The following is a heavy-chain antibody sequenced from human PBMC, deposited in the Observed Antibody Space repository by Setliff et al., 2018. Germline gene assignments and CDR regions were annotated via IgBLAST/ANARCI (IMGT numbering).Heavy chain of an antibody. V-gene: IGHV4-4*07. Sequence: PSETLSLTCVVSGGSISSDYWGWIRQPAGKGLEWIGRLSPSGNTNYSPSLKSRVTMSLDTSKDYFSLKLKSVTAADTAIYFCARGNYAYWYFDLWGRGTLVTVSS. D-gene: IGHD1-7*01. CDR2: LSPSGNT. CDR1: GGSISSDY. J-gene: IGHJ2*01. CDR3: ARGNYAYWYFDL.